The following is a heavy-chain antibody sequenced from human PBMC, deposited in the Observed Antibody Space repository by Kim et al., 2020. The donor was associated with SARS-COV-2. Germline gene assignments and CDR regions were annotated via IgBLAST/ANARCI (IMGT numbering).Heavy chain of an antibody. CDR1: GFTFSSYG. D-gene: IGHD3-9*01. J-gene: IGHJ6*02. V-gene: IGHV3-30*18. Sequence: GGSLRLSCAASGFTFSSYGMHWVRQAPGKGLEWVAVISYDGSNKYYADSVKGRFTISRDNSKNTLYLQMNSLRAEDTAVYYCAKDRVSLLRYFDWLRYSYGMDVWGQGTTVTVSS. CDR2: ISYDGSNK. CDR3: AKDRVSLLRYFDWLRYSYGMDV.